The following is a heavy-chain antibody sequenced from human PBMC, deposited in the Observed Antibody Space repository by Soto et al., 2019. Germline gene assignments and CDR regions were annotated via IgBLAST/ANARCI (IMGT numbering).Heavy chain of an antibody. CDR1: GFTFTSSD. CDR3: AANSWFDS. V-gene: IGHV1-58*02. CDR2: IVVGSGNT. J-gene: IGHJ5*01. Sequence: ASVKVSCKASGFTFTSSDMQWVRQARGQRLEWIGWIVVGSGNTNYAQKFQERVTITRDMSTSTAYMELSSLRSEDAAVYYCAANSWFDSWGQGTLVTVSS.